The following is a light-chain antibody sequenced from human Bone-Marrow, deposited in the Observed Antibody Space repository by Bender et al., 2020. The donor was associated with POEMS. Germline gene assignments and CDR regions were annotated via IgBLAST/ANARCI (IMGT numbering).Light chain of an antibody. V-gene: IGLV3-25*03. J-gene: IGLJ2*01. CDR3: QSADTSGTYVV. Sequence: SYGLTQPPSVSVSPGQTASITCSGDNLGDSYVCWYQQKPGQSPVLVIYQDTRRPSGIPERFSGSSSGTTVTLTISGVHADDEADYYCQSADTSGTYVVFGGGTKLTVL. CDR2: QDT. CDR1: NLGDSY.